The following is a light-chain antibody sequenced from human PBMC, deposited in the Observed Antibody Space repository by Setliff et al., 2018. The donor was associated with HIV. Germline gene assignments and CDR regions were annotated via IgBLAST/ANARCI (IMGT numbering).Light chain of an antibody. CDR1: SSDVGGYNY. CDR3: SSYTSSNTYV. J-gene: IGLJ1*01. V-gene: IGLV2-14*03. Sequence: ALTQPASVSGSPGQSITISSTGTSSDVGGYNYVSWYQQHPGKAPKVIIYAVNRRPSGISNRFSGSKSGNTASLTISGLQAEDEADYYCSSYTSSNTYVVGTGTKV. CDR2: AVN.